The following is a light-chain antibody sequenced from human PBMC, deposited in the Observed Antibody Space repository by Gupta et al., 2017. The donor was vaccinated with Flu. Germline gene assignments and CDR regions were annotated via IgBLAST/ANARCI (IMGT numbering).Light chain of an antibody. J-gene: IGKJ1*01. CDR2: KAS. CDR1: QSIFSW. CDR3: QQYHVSSTT. V-gene: IGKV1-5*03. Sequence: DIQMTQSPSTLSASVGDRVTITCRASQSIFSWLAWYQQKPGKAPKLLIYKASTLQSGVPSRFSGSGSGTEFTLAISSLQPDDFAIYYCQQYHVSSTTFGQGTKVEIK.